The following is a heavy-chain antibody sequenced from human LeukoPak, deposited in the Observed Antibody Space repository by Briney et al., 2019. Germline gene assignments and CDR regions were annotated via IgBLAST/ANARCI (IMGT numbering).Heavy chain of an antibody. CDR2: ISGSGDST. CDR1: GFTFSNYA. Sequence: GGSLRHSCAASGFTFSNYAMSWVRQAPGKGLEWVSGISGSGDSTYYADSVKGRFTISRDNSKNTLYLQMNSLRAEDTAVYYCARGRYCSSSTCYLDCWGQGTLVTVSS. J-gene: IGHJ4*02. D-gene: IGHD2-2*01. V-gene: IGHV3-23*01. CDR3: ARGRYCSSSTCYLDC.